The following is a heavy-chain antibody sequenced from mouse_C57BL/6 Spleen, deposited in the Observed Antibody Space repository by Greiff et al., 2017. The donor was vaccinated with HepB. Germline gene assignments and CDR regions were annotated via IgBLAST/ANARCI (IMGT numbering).Heavy chain of an antibody. D-gene: IGHD1-1*01. Sequence: EVQLQQSGPELVKPGASVKISCKASGYTFTDYYMNWVKQSHGKSLEWIGDINPNNGGTSYNQKFKGKATLTVDKSSSTAYMELRSLTSEDSAVYYCARPLYYYGSIPFAYWGQGTLVTVSA. CDR1: GYTFTDYY. V-gene: IGHV1-26*01. CDR3: ARPLYYYGSIPFAY. CDR2: INPNNGGT. J-gene: IGHJ3*01.